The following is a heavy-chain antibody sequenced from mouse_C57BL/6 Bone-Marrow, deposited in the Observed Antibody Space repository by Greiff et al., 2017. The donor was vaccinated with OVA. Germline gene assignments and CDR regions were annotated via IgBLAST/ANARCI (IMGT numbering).Heavy chain of an antibody. V-gene: IGHV5-6*02. CDR3: ARHPDYGSR. J-gene: IGHJ3*01. D-gene: IGHD1-1*01. CDR2: ISSGGSYT. Sequence: EVKLEESGGDLVKPGGSLKLSCAASGFTFSSYGMSWVRQTPDKRLEWVATISSGGSYTYYPDSVKGRFTISRDNAKNTLYLQMSSLKSEDTAMYYCARHPDYGSRGGQGTLVTVSA. CDR1: GFTFSSYG.